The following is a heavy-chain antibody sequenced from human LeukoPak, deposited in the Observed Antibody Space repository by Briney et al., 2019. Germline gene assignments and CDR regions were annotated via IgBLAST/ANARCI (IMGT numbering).Heavy chain of an antibody. Sequence: SETLSLTCTVSGDSISSYYWSWIRQPPGKGLEWIGYIYHSGSTNYNPSLKSRVTISADTSEDQFSLKLASVTAADTAVYYCATGYSSTWYYFDYWGQGTLVTVSS. CDR2: IYHSGST. CDR3: ATGYSSTWYYFDY. J-gene: IGHJ4*02. D-gene: IGHD6-13*01. CDR1: GDSISSYY. V-gene: IGHV4-59*01.